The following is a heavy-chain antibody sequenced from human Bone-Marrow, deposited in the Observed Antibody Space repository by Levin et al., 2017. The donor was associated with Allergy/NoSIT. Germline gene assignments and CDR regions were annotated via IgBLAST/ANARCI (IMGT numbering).Heavy chain of an antibody. J-gene: IGHJ4*02. Sequence: PSETLSLTCAVYGGSFSGYYWSWIRQPPGKGLEWIGEINHSGSTNYNPSLKSRVTISVDTSKNQFSLKLSSVTAADTAVYYCARGRSSIDYWGQGTLVTVSS. D-gene: IGHD6-6*01. CDR1: GGSFSGYY. V-gene: IGHV4-34*01. CDR3: ARGRSSIDY. CDR2: INHSGST.